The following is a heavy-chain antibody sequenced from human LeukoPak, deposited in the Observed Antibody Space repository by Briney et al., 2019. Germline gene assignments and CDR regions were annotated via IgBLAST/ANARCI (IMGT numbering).Heavy chain of an antibody. Sequence: PETLSLTCTVSGGSISSSSYYWGWIRQPPGKGLEWIGEINHSGTTYYNPSLKSRVTISEDTSKNQFSLKLSSVTAADTAVYYCARWGYDSSGFYFSWGQGTLVTVSS. CDR2: INHSGTT. CDR3: ARWGYDSSGFYFS. D-gene: IGHD3-22*01. CDR1: GGSISSSSYY. V-gene: IGHV4-39*07. J-gene: IGHJ5*02.